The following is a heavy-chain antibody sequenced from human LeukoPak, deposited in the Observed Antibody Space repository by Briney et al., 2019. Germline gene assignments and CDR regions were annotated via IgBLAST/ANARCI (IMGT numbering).Heavy chain of an antibody. V-gene: IGHV1-18*01. Sequence: ASVKVSCKASGYTFTNYGISWVRRAPGQGLEWMGWVTTSKGKTNYAQKFEGRVTMTRDTSTSTAYMELRSLTSDDTAVYYCARDRSNSDYWGQGTLVTVSA. J-gene: IGHJ4*02. CDR2: VTTSKGKT. CDR1: GYTFTNYG. D-gene: IGHD4-11*01. CDR3: ARDRSNSDY.